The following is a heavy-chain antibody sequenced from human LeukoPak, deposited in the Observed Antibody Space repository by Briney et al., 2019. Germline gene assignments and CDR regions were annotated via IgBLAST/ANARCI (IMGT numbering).Heavy chain of an antibody. V-gene: IGHV3-15*01. CDR3: TTEQWLARVYYGMDV. J-gene: IGHJ6*02. CDR2: IKSKTDGGTT. Sequence: GGSLRLSCAASGFTFSNAWMSWVRQAPGKGLEWVGRIKSKTDGGTTDYGAPVKGRFTISRDDSKNTLYLQMNSLKTEDTAVYYCTTEQWLARVYYGMDVWGQGTTVTVSS. CDR1: GFTFSNAW. D-gene: IGHD6-19*01.